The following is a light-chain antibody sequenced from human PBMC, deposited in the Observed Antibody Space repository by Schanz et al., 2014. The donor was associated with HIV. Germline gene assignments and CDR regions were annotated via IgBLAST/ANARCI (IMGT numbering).Light chain of an antibody. CDR3: QQCVTYPYS. J-gene: IGKJ2*03. V-gene: IGKV1-5*03. CDR2: QAS. CDR1: QTIGRF. Sequence: IQMTQSPSTVSASIGDRVTITCRASQTIGRFLAWYQQKPGTAPVLLIYQASTLETGVPSRFPGSGSGTQFTLTISGLQPDDFATYYCQQCVTYPYSFGQGTRLDVK.